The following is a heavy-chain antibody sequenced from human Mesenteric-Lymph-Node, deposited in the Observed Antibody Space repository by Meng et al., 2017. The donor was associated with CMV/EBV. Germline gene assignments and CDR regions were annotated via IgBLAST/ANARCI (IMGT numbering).Heavy chain of an antibody. J-gene: IGHJ6*02. Sequence: GESLKISCEASGFTFSNYWMTWVRQAPGKGLEWVANIKQDANEEYYVDSVKGRFTISRDNAKNSLYLQMNSLRAEDTAVYYCARDREYDFWSGYYSYYYYGMDVWGQGTTVTVSS. CDR1: GFTFSNYW. CDR3: ARDREYDFWSGYYSYYYYGMDV. D-gene: IGHD3-3*01. V-gene: IGHV3-7*01. CDR2: IKQDANEE.